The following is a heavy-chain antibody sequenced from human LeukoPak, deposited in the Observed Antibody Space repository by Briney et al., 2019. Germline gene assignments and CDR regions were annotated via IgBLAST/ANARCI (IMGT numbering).Heavy chain of an antibody. CDR2: ISAYNGNT. CDR1: GYTFTSYG. J-gene: IGHJ5*02. Sequence: ASVEVSCKASGYTFTSYGISWVRQAPGQGLEWMGWISAYNGNTNYAQKLQGRVTMTTDTSTSTAYMELRSLRSDDTAVYYCASLRDMAWFDPWGQGTLVTVSS. V-gene: IGHV1-18*01. D-gene: IGHD5-24*01. CDR3: ASLRDMAWFDP.